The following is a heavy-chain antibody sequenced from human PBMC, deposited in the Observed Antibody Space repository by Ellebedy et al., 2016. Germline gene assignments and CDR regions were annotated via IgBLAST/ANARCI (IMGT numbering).Heavy chain of an antibody. CDR1: GGSINSDNYS. V-gene: IGHV4-30-2*01. CDR3: ARGVYYYDTSGYYQTPYYLEY. J-gene: IGHJ4*02. CDR2: IYHSGST. D-gene: IGHD3-22*01. Sequence: SETLSLTCAVSGGSINSDNYSWSWIRQPPGKGLEWIGYIYHSGSTSYNPSLKSRVTISVDRSTNQFSLKLSSVTAADTAVYYCARGVYYYDTSGYYQTPYYLEYWGQGTLVTVSS.